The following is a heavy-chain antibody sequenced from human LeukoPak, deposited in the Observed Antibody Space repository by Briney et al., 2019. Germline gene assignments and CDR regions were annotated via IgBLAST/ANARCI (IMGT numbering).Heavy chain of an antibody. CDR3: ARHSLIGATPFDF. CDR1: GYTFTNYY. D-gene: IGHD3-3*01. CDR2: INPSGGST. V-gene: IGHV1-46*01. J-gene: IGHJ4*02. Sequence: ASVKVSCKASGYTFTNYYMHWVRQAPGQGLEWMGIINPSGGSTSYAQKFQGRVTMTRDTSTSTVYMELSSLRSEDTAVYYCARHSLIGATPFDFWGQGTLVTVSS.